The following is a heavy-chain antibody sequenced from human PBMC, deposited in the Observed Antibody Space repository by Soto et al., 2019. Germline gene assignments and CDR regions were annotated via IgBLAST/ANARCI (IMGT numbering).Heavy chain of an antibody. CDR2: ISSSSSYI. Sequence: PGGSLRLSCAASGFTFSSYSMNWVRQAPGKGLEWVSSISSSSSYIYYADSVKGRFTISRDNAKNSLYPQMNSLRAEDTAVYYCARDRSSSGWLTRGDPRNNWFDPWGQGTLVTVSS. CDR1: GFTFSSYS. V-gene: IGHV3-21*01. D-gene: IGHD6-19*01. J-gene: IGHJ5*02. CDR3: ARDRSSSGWLTRGDPRNNWFDP.